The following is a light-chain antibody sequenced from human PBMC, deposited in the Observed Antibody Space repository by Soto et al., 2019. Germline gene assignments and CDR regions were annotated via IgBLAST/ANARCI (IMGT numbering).Light chain of an antibody. Sequence: QSVLTQPASVSVAPGQRVTISCTGSSSNIGAGYDVHWYQQLPVTAPKLLIYINKNRPSGVPDRFSGSKSGTSASLAITGLQAEDEADYYCQSYDSSPSGYVFGTGTKVTVL. J-gene: IGLJ1*01. V-gene: IGLV1-40*01. CDR2: INK. CDR3: QSYDSSPSGYV. CDR1: SSNIGAGYD.